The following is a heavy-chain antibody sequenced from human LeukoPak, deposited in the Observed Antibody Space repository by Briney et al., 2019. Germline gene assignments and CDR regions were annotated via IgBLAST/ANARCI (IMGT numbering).Heavy chain of an antibody. J-gene: IGHJ4*02. CDR2: INNDGGVT. V-gene: IGHV3-74*01. CDR1: GFTFSSHW. Sequence: GGSLRLSCAASGFTFSSHWMHWVRQAPGEGLVWVSFINNDGGVTSYADSVKGRFTISRDNAKSTLYLQMKSPRAEDTAMYYCARGGQGAVDYWGPGTLVTVSS. D-gene: IGHD3-16*01. CDR3: ARGGQGAVDY.